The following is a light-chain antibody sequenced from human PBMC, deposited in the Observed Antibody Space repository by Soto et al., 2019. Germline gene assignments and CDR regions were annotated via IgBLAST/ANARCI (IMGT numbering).Light chain of an antibody. CDR3: QHYNSYSEA. V-gene: IGKV1-5*03. J-gene: IGKJ1*01. Sequence: DIQMTQSPSTLSGSVGDRVTITCRASQTISSWLAWYQQKPGKAPKLLIYKASTLKSGVPSRFSGSASGTEFTITISSLQPDDFATYYCQHYNSYSEACGQGTKVALK. CDR2: KAS. CDR1: QTISSW.